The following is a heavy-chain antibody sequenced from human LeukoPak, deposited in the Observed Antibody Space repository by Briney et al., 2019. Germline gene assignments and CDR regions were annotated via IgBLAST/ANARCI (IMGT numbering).Heavy chain of an antibody. V-gene: IGHV4-34*01. D-gene: IGHD3-22*01. CDR2: INHSGST. CDR3: ARLTTYYYDSSGYYYGAFDI. J-gene: IGHJ3*02. CDR1: GGSFSGYY. Sequence: SETLSLTCAVYGGSFSGYYWSWIRQPPGKGLEWIGEINHSGSTNYNPSLKSRVTISVDTSKNQFSLKLSSVTAADTAVYYCARLTTYYYDSSGYYYGAFDIWGQGTMVTVSS.